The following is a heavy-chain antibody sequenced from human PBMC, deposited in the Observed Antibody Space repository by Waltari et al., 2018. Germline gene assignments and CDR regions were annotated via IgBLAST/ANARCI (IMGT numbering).Heavy chain of an antibody. J-gene: IGHJ4*02. D-gene: IGHD6-6*01. CDR2: INPNSGGT. CDR3: ARELSIAARPGGFDY. CDR1: GYTFTGYY. Sequence: QVQLVQSGAEVKKPGASVKVSCQASGYTFTGYYMHWVRKAPGQGLEWMGRINPNSGGTNYAQKFQGRVTMTRDTSISTAYMELSRLRSDDTAVYYCARELSIAARPGGFDYWGQGTLVTVSS. V-gene: IGHV1-2*06.